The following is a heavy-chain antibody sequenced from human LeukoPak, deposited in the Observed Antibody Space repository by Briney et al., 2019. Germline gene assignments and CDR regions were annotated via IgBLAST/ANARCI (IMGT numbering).Heavy chain of an antibody. CDR2: MSYSGTN. Sequence: SETLSLTCIVSVGSVSSHYWNWIRQPPGKGLEWIGFMSYSGTNDYNPSLKSRVSISIDTSRNRVSLRLSSVTAADTAYYRCARGGRDGPVDFGGQGTLVTVSS. CDR1: VGSVSSHY. D-gene: IGHD5-24*01. V-gene: IGHV4-59*02. CDR3: ARGGRDGPVDF. J-gene: IGHJ4*02.